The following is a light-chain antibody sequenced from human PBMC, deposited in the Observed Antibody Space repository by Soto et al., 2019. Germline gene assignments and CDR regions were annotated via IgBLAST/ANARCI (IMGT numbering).Light chain of an antibody. J-gene: IGKJ3*01. CDR1: QGISSA. Sequence: IQLTQSPSSLSASVGDRVTITCRASQGISSALAWYQQKPGKAPKLLIYDAPSLESGVPSRFSGSGSGTDFTLTISSLHPENFASYYCQQFNSYPPWFTFGPGTKVHIK. CDR3: QQFNSYPPWFT. V-gene: IGKV1-13*02. CDR2: DAP.